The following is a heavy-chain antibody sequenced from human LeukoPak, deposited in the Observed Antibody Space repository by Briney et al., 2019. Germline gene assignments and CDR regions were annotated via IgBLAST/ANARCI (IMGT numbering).Heavy chain of an antibody. CDR2: IIPIFGTA. J-gene: IGHJ4*02. CDR1: GGTFSSYA. D-gene: IGHD3-3*01. CDR3: ARGGQLRFLERFDY. Sequence: GSSVKVSCKASGGTFSSYAISWVRQAPEQGLEWMGGIIPIFGTANYAQKFQGRVTITADESTSTAYMELSSLRSEDTAVYYCARGGQLRFLERFDYWGQGTLVTVSS. V-gene: IGHV1-69*01.